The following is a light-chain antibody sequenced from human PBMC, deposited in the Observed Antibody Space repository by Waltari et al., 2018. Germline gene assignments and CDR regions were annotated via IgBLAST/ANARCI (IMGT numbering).Light chain of an antibody. Sequence: DIVLTQSPATLSLSPGERATLSCRASQSLSNYLAWYQQKPVQAPRLLIYDTSNRATGIPARFSGSGFGTDFTLTISSLEPEDFAVYYCQQRRNWPLTFGGGTKVEIK. CDR2: DTS. J-gene: IGKJ4*01. CDR1: QSLSNY. CDR3: QQRRNWPLT. V-gene: IGKV3-11*01.